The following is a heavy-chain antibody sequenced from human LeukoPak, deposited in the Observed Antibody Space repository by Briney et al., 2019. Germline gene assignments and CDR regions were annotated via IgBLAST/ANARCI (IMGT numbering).Heavy chain of an antibody. CDR1: GYTFTHYA. D-gene: IGHD6-13*01. CDR3: ARERGSSSWYYFDY. V-gene: IGHV1-3*01. J-gene: IGHJ4*02. Sequence: ASVKVSCKASGYTFTHYAMHWVRQAPGQRLEWMGWINAGNGNTKYPQKIQGRVTITRDTSASTAYMELSSLRSEDTAVYYCARERGSSSWYYFDYWGQGTLVIVSS. CDR2: INAGNGNT.